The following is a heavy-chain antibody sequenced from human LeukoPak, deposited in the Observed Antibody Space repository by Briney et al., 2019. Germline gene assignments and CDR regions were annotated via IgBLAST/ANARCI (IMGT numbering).Heavy chain of an antibody. D-gene: IGHD4-11*01. V-gene: IGHV1-69*01. CDR2: IIPIFGTA. J-gene: IGHJ6*03. CDR3: ARVPDWTTEDYYYYMDV. Sequence: GGSLRLSCAASGGTFSSYAISWVRQAPGQGLEWMGGIIPIFGTANYAQKFQGRVTITADESTSTAYMELSSLRSEDTAVYYCARVPDWTTEDYYYYMDVWGKGTTVTVSS. CDR1: GGTFSSYA.